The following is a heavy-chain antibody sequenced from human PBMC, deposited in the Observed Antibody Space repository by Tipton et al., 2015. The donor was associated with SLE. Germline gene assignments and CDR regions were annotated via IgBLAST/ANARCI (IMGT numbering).Heavy chain of an antibody. CDR2: IIPIFGTA. J-gene: IGHJ4*02. CDR3: ATGDDYGDYWYFDY. D-gene: IGHD4-17*01. CDR1: GGTFSSYA. Sequence: QSEAEVKKPGSSVKVSCKASGGTFSSYAISWVRQAPGQGLEWMGGIIPIFGTANYAQKFQGRVTITTDESTSTAYMELSSLRSEDTAVYYCATGDDYGDYWYFDYWGQGTLVTVSS. V-gene: IGHV1-69*05.